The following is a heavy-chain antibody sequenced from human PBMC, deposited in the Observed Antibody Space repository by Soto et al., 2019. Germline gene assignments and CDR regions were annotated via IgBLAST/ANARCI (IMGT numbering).Heavy chain of an antibody. Sequence: PSETLSLTCAVYGGSFSGYYWSWIRQPPGKGLEWIGEINHSGSTNYNPPLKSRVTISVDTSKNQFSLKLSSVTAADTAVYYCARGQSSSWDYYFDYWGQGTLVTVSS. CDR2: INHSGST. J-gene: IGHJ4*02. V-gene: IGHV4-34*01. CDR1: GGSFSGYY. CDR3: ARGQSSSWDYYFDY. D-gene: IGHD6-13*01.